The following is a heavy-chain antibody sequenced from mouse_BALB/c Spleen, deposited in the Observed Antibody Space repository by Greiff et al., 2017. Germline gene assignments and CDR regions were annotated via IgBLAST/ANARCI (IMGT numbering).Heavy chain of an antibody. D-gene: IGHD2-14*01. V-gene: IGHV1S81*02. CDR3: TRPCYRYDGSWLAY. CDR2: INPSNGGT. CDR1: GYTFTSYY. Sequence: QVQLQQPGAELVKPGASVKLSCKASGYTFTSYYMYWVKQRPGQGLEWIGGINPSNGGTNFNEKFKSKATLTVDKSSSTAYMQLSSLTSEDSAVYYCTRPCYRYDGSWLAYWGQGTLVTVSA. J-gene: IGHJ3*01.